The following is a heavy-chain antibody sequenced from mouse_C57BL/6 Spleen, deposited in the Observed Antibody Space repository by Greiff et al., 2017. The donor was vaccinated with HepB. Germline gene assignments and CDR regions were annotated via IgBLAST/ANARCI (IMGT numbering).Heavy chain of an antibody. CDR3: ARSTYRYAMDY. CDR1: GYTFTDYY. CDR2: INPYNGGT. V-gene: IGHV1-19*01. J-gene: IGHJ4*01. Sequence: EVQLQQSGPVLVKPGASVKMSCKASGYTFTDYYMNWVKQSHGKSLEWIGVINPYNGGTSYNQKFKGKATLTVDKSSSTAYMELNSLTSEDSAVYYCARSTYRYAMDYWGQGTSVTVSS. D-gene: IGHD5-5*01.